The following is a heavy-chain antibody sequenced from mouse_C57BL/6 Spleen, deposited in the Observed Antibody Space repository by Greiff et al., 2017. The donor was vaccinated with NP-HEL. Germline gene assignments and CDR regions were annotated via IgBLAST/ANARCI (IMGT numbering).Heavy chain of an antibody. V-gene: IGHV1-50*01. D-gene: IGHD1-1*01. Sequence: VQLQQSGAELVKPGASVKLSCKASGYTFTSYWMQWVKQRPGQGLEWIGEIDPSDSYTNYNQKFKGKATLTVDTSSSTAYMQRSSLTSEDSAVYYCARSYYYGSTDAMDYWGQGTSVTVSS. CDR1: GYTFTSYW. CDR2: IDPSDSYT. CDR3: ARSYYYGSTDAMDY. J-gene: IGHJ4*01.